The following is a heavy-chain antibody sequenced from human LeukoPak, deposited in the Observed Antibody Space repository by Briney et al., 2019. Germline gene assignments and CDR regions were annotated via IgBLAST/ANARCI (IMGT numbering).Heavy chain of an antibody. CDR1: GGSLSSINW. J-gene: IGHJ4*02. V-gene: IGHV4-4*02. CDR2: IHHGGST. CDR3: AKGIALSTTSPPGFDY. Sequence: SETLSLTCAVSGGSLSSINWWSWVRQPPGKGLEWIGEIHHGGSTNYNPSLKSRVTISVDKSKNQFSLKMSSVTAAHTAVYYCAKGIALSTTSPPGFDYWGQGTLVTVSS. D-gene: IGHD1-26*01.